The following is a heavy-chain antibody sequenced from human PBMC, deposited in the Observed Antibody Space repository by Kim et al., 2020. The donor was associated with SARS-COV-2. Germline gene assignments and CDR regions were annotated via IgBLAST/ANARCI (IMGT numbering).Heavy chain of an antibody. CDR1: GFWFSDYS. J-gene: IGHJ4*02. V-gene: IGHV3-23*01. CDR3: AKEYDSGHQSHYSI. D-gene: IGHD6-19*01. CDR2: IRPRGGAA. Sequence: GGSVRLSCAASGFWFSDYSMSWVRQAPGKGLEWVSLIRPRGGAAPYADSIQGRFTVSRDDYMNTLSLQMSGLRAEDTAVYYCAKEYDSGHQSHYSIWGQGPVVTVSS.